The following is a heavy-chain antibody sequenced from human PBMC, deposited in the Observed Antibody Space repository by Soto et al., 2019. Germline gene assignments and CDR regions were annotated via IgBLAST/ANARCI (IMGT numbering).Heavy chain of an antibody. D-gene: IGHD3-3*02. Sequence: GGSLRLSCAASGFTFSSYGMHWVRQAPGKGLEWVAVISYDGSNKYYADSVKGRFTISRDNSKNTLYLQMNSLRAEDTAVYYCASSTSTAFDIWGQGTMVTVSS. V-gene: IGHV3-30*03. J-gene: IGHJ3*02. CDR2: ISYDGSNK. CDR3: ASSTSTAFDI. CDR1: GFTFSSYG.